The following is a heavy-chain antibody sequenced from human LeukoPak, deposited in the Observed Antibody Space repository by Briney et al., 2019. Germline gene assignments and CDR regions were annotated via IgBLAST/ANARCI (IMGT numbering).Heavy chain of an antibody. CDR2: IHYSGIT. J-gene: IGHJ5*02. CDR3: ARNAARDCTSTACWPRWFDP. Sequence: SETLSLTRTVSGGSISSGDYYWSWIRQPPGKGLEWIAYIHYSGITSYNTSLKSQVTISVDTSKNQFSLKLNSVTAADTAVYYCARNAARDCTSTACWPRWFDPWGQGTLVTVSS. CDR1: GGSISSGDYY. D-gene: IGHD2-2*01. V-gene: IGHV4-30-4*01.